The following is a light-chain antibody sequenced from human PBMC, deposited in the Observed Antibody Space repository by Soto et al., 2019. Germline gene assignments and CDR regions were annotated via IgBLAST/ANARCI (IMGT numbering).Light chain of an antibody. CDR3: AAWDDSLNGSYV. CDR1: SSNIGRNP. J-gene: IGLJ1*01. V-gene: IGLV1-44*01. Sequence: QSVLTQPPSASGTPGQRVTFSCSGSSSNIGRNPVNWYQQLPGTAPKLLIYSNNQRPSGVPDRFSGSKSGTSASLAISGLQSEDEVDYYCAAWDDSLNGSYVFGTGTQLTVL. CDR2: SNN.